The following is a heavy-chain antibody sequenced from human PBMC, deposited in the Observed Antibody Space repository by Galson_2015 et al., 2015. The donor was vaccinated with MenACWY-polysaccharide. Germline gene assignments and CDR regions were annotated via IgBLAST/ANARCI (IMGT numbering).Heavy chain of an antibody. CDR1: GYTFSRYP. Sequence: SVKVSCKASGYTFSRYPMHWVRQAPGQWIEWMGWITGGNGDTKYSEKFQGRVTITKDTSANTVYMELSSLRYEDTAVYYCARHVIGGGYFDYWGQGTLVTVSS. D-gene: IGHD2/OR15-2a*01. CDR3: ARHVIGGGYFDY. J-gene: IGHJ4*02. CDR2: ITGGNGDT. V-gene: IGHV1-3*01.